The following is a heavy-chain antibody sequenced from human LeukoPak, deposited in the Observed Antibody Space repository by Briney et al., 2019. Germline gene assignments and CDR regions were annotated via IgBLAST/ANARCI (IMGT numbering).Heavy chain of an antibody. CDR1: GYSISSGYY. CDR2: IYHSGST. J-gene: IGHJ5*02. V-gene: IGHV4-38-2*02. D-gene: IGHD6-13*01. Sequence: SETLSLTCTDSGYSISSGYYWGWIRQPPGKGLEWIGSIYHSGSTYYNPSLKSRVTMSVDTSKNQFSLKLSSVTAADTAVYYCARDWGSSSWPNWFDPWGQGTLVTVSS. CDR3: ARDWGSSSWPNWFDP.